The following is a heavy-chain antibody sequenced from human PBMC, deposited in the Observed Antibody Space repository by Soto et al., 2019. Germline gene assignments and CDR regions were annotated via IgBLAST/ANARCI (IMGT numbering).Heavy chain of an antibody. CDR3: ARGFPPWFDP. J-gene: IGHJ5*02. CDR1: GYTFTSYA. Sequence: QVQLVQSGAEEKKPGATVKVSCKASGYTFTSYAMDWVRQAPGQRLEWMGWINAGNGNTKYSQKLQGRVTSTRATSASTAYMRTIRLRSEDTAVYSCARGFPPWFDPWGQGTLVTVSS. V-gene: IGHV1-3*05. D-gene: IGHD3-3*01. CDR2: INAGNGNT.